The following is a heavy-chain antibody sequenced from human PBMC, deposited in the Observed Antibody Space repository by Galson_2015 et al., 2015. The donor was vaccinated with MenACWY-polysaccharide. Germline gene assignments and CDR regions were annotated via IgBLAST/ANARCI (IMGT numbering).Heavy chain of an antibody. CDR3: ARGHYDLWSGYRHYCFGLDV. D-gene: IGHD3-3*01. Sequence: SLRLSCAASEFDFSTYWMHWVRRVPGKGPVWVSRINSDETSTSYADSVKGRFSISRDNAKSTLYFQMNSLRAEDTAVYYCARGHYDLWSGYRHYCFGLDVWGQGTTVTVSS. V-gene: IGHV3-74*01. CDR1: EFDFSTYW. CDR2: INSDETST. J-gene: IGHJ6*01.